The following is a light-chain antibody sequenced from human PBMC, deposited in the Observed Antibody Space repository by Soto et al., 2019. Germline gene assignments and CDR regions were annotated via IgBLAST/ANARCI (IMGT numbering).Light chain of an antibody. CDR2: AAS. V-gene: IGKV1-9*01. CDR3: QQYTTSSWT. CDR1: QGISSY. J-gene: IGKJ1*01. Sequence: IQLTQSPSSLSASVGDRVTITCRASQGISSYLAWYQQKPGKAPKLLIYAASTLQSGVPSRFSGSGSGTDFTLTISRLEPEDFAVYYCQQYTTSSWTFGQGTKVDIK.